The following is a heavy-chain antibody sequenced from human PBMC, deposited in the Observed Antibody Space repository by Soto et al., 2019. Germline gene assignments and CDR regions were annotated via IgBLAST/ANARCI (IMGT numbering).Heavy chain of an antibody. CDR1: GFTFSSYE. D-gene: IGHD3-22*01. CDR3: ARVGLHRVVVVNYGMDV. CDR2: ISSSGSTI. Sequence: PGGSLRLSCAASGFTFSSYEMNWVRQAPGKGLEWVSYISSSGSTIYYADSVKGRFTISRDNAKNSLYLQMNSLRAEDTAVYYCARVGLHRVVVVNYGMDVWGQGTTVTVSS. J-gene: IGHJ6*02. V-gene: IGHV3-48*03.